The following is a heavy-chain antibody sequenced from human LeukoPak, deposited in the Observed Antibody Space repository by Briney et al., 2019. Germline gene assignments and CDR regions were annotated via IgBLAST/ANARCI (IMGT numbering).Heavy chain of an antibody. CDR1: GGTFSSYA. CDR3: ARDTMGGAGRELDY. J-gene: IGHJ4*02. Sequence: SVKVSCKASGGTFSSYAISWVRQAPGQGLEWMGRIIPILGIANYAQKFQGRVTMTTDTSTSTAYMELRSLRSDDTAVYYCARDTMGGAGRELDYWGQGNLVTVSS. V-gene: IGHV1-69*04. CDR2: IIPILGIA. D-gene: IGHD3-16*01.